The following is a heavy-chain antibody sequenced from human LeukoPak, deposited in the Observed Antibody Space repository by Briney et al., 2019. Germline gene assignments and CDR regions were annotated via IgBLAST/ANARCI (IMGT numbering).Heavy chain of an antibody. CDR3: ARGFSQYYYGSGSYYGRHRWFAP. Sequence: PSETLSLTCAVYGGSFSGYYWSWIRQPPGKGLEWIGEINHSESTNYNPSLTSRVTISVDTSKNQFSLKLSSVTAADTAVYYCARGFSQYYYGSGSYYGRHRWFAPWGQGTLVTVSS. CDR2: INHSEST. D-gene: IGHD3-10*01. J-gene: IGHJ5*02. CDR1: GGSFSGYY. V-gene: IGHV4-34*01.